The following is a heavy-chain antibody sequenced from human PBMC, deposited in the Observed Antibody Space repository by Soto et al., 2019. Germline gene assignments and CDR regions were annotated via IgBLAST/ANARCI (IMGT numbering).Heavy chain of an antibody. D-gene: IGHD4-17*01. Sequence: QMQLVQSGPEVKKPGTSVKVSCKASGFTFTSSAMQWVRQARGQRLEWIGWIVVGSGNTNYAQKFQERVTITRDMSTSTAYMELSSLRSEDTAVYYCAADTTVTKRGRGLGGGGLWGKRYYYYYGMDIWGQGTTVTVSS. CDR2: IVVGSGNT. CDR1: GFTFTSSA. J-gene: IGHJ6*02. V-gene: IGHV1-58*02. CDR3: AADTTVTKRGRGLGGGGLWGKRYYYYYGMDI.